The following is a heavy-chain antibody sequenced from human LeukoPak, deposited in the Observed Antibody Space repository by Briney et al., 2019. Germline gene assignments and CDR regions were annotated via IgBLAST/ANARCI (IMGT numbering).Heavy chain of an antibody. V-gene: IGHV4-59*01. J-gene: IGHJ4*02. D-gene: IGHD1-1*01. CDR3: ARAGGGYSFDY. CDR1: GGSISTYY. Sequence: PETLSLTCTVSGGSISTYYWTWIRQPPGKGLEWIGYSYYSGTTTHNPSLKSRVTISVDTSRNQFSLKLTSVTAADTAVYYCARAGGGYSFDYWGQGALVTVSS. CDR2: SYYSGTT.